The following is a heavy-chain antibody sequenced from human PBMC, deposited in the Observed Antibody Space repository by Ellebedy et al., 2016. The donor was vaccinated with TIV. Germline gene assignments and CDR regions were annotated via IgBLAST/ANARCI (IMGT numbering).Heavy chain of an antibody. J-gene: IGHJ5*02. Sequence: GESLKIPCAASGFTFSSYAMHWVRQAPGKGLEWVAVISYDGSNKYYADPVKGRFTISRDNSKNTLYLQMNSLRAEDTAVYYCARDRGWELENNWFDPWGQGTLVTVSS. CDR1: GFTFSSYA. V-gene: IGHV3-30*01. CDR3: ARDRGWELENNWFDP. D-gene: IGHD1-26*01. CDR2: ISYDGSNK.